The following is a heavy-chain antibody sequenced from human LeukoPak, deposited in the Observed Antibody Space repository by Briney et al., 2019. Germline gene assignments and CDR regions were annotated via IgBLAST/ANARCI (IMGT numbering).Heavy chain of an antibody. Sequence: APGXXXXWMGXIIPIFGTANYAQKFQGRVTITADEFTSTAYMELSSLRSEDTAVYYCARDRSGWNGLYYFDYWGQGTLVTVSS. CDR3: ARDRSGWNGLYYFDY. V-gene: IGHV1-69*01. D-gene: IGHD1-1*01. CDR2: IIPIFGTA. J-gene: IGHJ4*02.